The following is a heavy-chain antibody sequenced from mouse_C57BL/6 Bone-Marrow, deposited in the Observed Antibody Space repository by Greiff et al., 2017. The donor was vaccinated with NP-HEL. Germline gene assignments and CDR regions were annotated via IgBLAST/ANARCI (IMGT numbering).Heavy chain of an antibody. CDR1: GYTFTSYG. CDR3: VKQRGSRYGYNAVDY. J-gene: IGHJ4*01. CDR2: IDPADGDT. Sequence: QVQLQQPGAELVMPGASVKLSCKASGYTFTSYGMHWVKQRPGQGLEWIGEIDPADGDTTYNQKFKGKSTLTADKSSSTAYMPLSSLTSEDSAVYYCVKQRGSRYGYNAVDYWGQGTSVTVSS. D-gene: IGHD1-1*01. V-gene: IGHV1-69*01.